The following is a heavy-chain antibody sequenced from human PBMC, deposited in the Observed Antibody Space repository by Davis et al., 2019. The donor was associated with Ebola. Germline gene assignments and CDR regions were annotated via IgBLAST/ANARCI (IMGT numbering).Heavy chain of an antibody. CDR2: IYYSGST. CDR1: GGSISSYY. J-gene: IGHJ2*01. D-gene: IGHD1-7*01. Sequence: PSETLSLTCTVSGGSISSYYWSWIRQPPGKGLEWIGYIYYSGSTNYSPSLKSRVTISVDTSKNQFSLKLSSVTAADTAVYYCARQGSNWNYRSLYWYFDLWGRGTLVTVSS. V-gene: IGHV4-59*08. CDR3: ARQGSNWNYRSLYWYFDL.